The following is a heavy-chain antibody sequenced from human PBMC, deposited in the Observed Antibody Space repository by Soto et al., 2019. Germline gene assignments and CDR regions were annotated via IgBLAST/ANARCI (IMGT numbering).Heavy chain of an antibody. Sequence: EVQVLESGGGLVQPGGSLRLTCAASGFTFSSYAMNWVRQAPGKGLEWVSGISGSGGSTYYADSVKGRFSISRDNSKNTLYLQMNALRAEDTAVYYCAKALDMAASFDFWCQGTLVTVSS. V-gene: IGHV3-23*01. CDR3: AKALDMAASFDF. CDR2: ISGSGGST. CDR1: GFTFSSYA. D-gene: IGHD2-2*03. J-gene: IGHJ4*02.